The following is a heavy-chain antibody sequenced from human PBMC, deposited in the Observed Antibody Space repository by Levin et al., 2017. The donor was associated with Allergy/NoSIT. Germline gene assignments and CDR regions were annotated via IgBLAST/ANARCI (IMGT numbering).Heavy chain of an antibody. CDR1: GFTLSNSA. CDR2: VTGSRGTT. V-gene: IGHV3-23*01. J-gene: IGHJ5*01. D-gene: IGHD2/OR15-2a*01. CDR3: AQDSTSNRFNWFDP. Sequence: TGGSLRLSCAASGFTLSNSAMSWVRQAPGKGLEWVSAVTGSRGTTYYADSVRGRFTISRDISKNTLFLQMSRLTVEDTAVYYCAQDSTSNRFNWFDPWGQGTLVTVSS.